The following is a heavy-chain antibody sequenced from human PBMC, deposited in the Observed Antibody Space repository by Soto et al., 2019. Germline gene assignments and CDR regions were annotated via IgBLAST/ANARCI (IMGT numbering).Heavy chain of an antibody. CDR1: GGTFSSYA. CDR2: IIPISGTA. Sequence: QVQLVQSGAEVKKPGSSVKVSCKASGGTFSSYAISWVRQAPGQGLEWMGGIIPISGTANYAQKFQGRLTITADESTGPAYMERSSLRSEDTAVYYCARSQGSSTSLEIYYYYYYGMDVWGQGTTVTVSS. CDR3: ARSQGSSTSLEIYYYYYYGMDV. V-gene: IGHV1-69*01. J-gene: IGHJ6*02. D-gene: IGHD2-2*01.